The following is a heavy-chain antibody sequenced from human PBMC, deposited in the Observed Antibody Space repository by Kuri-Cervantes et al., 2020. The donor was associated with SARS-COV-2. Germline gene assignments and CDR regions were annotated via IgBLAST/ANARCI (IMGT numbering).Heavy chain of an antibody. V-gene: IGHV3-30-3*01. Sequence: GESLKISCAASGFTFSSYAMHWVRQAPGKGLEWVAVISYDGSNKYYADSVKGRFTISRDNSKNTLYLQMNSLRAEDTAVYYCARDSGSDYWGQGTLVTVSS. J-gene: IGHJ4*02. CDR3: ARDSGSDY. CDR1: GFTFSSYA. CDR2: ISYDGSNK. D-gene: IGHD3-10*01.